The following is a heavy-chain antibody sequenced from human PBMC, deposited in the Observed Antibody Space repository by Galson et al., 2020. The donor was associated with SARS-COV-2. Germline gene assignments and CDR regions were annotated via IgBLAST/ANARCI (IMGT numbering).Heavy chain of an antibody. D-gene: IGHD4-17*01. Sequence: SETLSLTRTVSGGSISGYYWSWIRQPPGKGLEWIGYVYYTGNTNYNPSLKSRVTLSVDTSKNQLSLKLRSVTAADTAVYYCARHYYGSYDYGMDVWGQGTTVTVSS. J-gene: IGHJ6*02. CDR1: GGSISGYY. CDR2: VYYTGNT. CDR3: ARHYYGSYDYGMDV. V-gene: IGHV4-59*08.